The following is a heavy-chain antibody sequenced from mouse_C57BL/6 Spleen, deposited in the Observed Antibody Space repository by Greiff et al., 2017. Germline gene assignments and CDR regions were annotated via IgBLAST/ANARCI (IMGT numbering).Heavy chain of an antibody. D-gene: IGHD1-1*02. J-gene: IGHJ2*01. V-gene: IGHV3-6*01. CDR1: GYSITSGYY. Sequence: EVKLQESGPGLVKPSQSLSLTCSVTGYSITSGYYWNWIRQFPGNKLEWMGYISYDGSNNYNPSLKNRISITRDTSKNQFFLKLNSVTTEDTATYYCASNGYLDYWGQGTTLTVSS. CDR2: ISYDGSN. CDR3: ASNGYLDY.